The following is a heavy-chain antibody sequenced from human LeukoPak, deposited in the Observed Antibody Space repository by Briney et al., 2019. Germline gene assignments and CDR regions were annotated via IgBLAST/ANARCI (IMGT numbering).Heavy chain of an antibody. CDR2: IYYIGNT. V-gene: IGHV4-59*08. J-gene: IGHJ4*02. CDR1: VGSINGHY. CDR3: AISSIAAHYFDY. Sequence: PSETLSLTCTVSVGSINGHYWTWIRQPPGKELEWIGYIYYIGNTDYNPSLKSRVTISVDTSKNQFSLKLSSVTAADTAVYYCAISSIAAHYFDYWGQGTLATVSS. D-gene: IGHD6-6*01.